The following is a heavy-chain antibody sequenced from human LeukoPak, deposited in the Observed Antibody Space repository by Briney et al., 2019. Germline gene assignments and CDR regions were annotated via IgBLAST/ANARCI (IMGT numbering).Heavy chain of an antibody. CDR2: INPNSGGT. CDR1: GYTFTGYY. V-gene: IGHV1-2*02. D-gene: IGHD6-13*01. CDR3: ARDLAGTGAGDYYYGMDV. J-gene: IGHJ6*02. Sequence: ASVKVSCKASGYTFTGYYMHWVRQAPGQGLEWMGWINPNSGGTNYAQKFQGRVTTTRDTSISTAYMELSRLRSDDTAVYYCARDLAGTGAGDYYYGMDVWGQGTTVTVSS.